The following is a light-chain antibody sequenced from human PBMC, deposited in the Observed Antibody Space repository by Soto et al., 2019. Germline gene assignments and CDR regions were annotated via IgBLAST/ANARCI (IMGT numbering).Light chain of an antibody. CDR3: SSYTSSSTFYV. Sequence: QSVLTQPPSASGTPGQRVTISCSGSSSNIRSNTVNWYQQLPGTAPKLMIYEVSNRPSGVSNRFSGSKSGNTASLTISGLQAEDEADYYCSSYTSSSTFYVFGTGTKVTVL. V-gene: IGLV1-44*01. CDR1: SSNIRSNT. J-gene: IGLJ1*01. CDR2: EVS.